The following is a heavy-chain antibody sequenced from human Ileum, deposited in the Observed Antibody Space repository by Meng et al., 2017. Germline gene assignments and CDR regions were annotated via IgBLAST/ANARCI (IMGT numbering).Heavy chain of an antibody. CDR2: IYESGTT. D-gene: IGHD1-14*01. CDR1: GDSFRNVNW. V-gene: IGHV4-4*02. CDR3: ARVSYNKGSPKFDS. J-gene: IGHJ4*02. Sequence: VRWKSSGPVVWKPSGTLSCSCAVSGDSFRNVNWWSWVRQPPGKGLEWIGEIYESGTTNYNPSLKSRVTISVDKSKNEFSLKLSSVTAADTALYYCARVSYNKGSPKFDSWGQGTLVTVSS.